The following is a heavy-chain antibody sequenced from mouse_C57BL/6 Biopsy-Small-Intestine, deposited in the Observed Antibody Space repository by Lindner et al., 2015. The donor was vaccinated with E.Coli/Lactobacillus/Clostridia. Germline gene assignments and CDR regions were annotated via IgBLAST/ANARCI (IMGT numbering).Heavy chain of an antibody. D-gene: IGHD1-1*01. CDR3: AAVFSSTPHY. CDR2: IVPVRGDT. CDR1: GFTFTDSA. Sequence: SVKVSCKTSGFTFTDSAVQWVRQARGQRLEWMGWIVPVRGDTNYAQKFQERLTITSDLSTNTAYMELRSLRSEDTAMYFCAAVFSSTPHYWGQGTPVIVSS. J-gene: IGHJ4*01. V-gene: IGHV1-84*02.